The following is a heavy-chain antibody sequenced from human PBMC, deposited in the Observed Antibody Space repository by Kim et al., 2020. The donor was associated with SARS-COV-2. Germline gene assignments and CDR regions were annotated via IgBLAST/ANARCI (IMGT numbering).Heavy chain of an antibody. CDR1: GFTFSSYA. V-gene: IGHV3-23*01. Sequence: GGSLRLSCAASGFTFSSYAMSWVRQAPGKGLEWVSAISGSGGTTYYADSVKGRFTISRDNSKNTLYLQVNSLTAEDTAVYYCAKGRAGLTGGGMDVWGPGGTVTASS. CDR3: AKGRAGLTGGGMDV. J-gene: IGHJ6*02. CDR2: ISGSGGTT. D-gene: IGHD3-9*01.